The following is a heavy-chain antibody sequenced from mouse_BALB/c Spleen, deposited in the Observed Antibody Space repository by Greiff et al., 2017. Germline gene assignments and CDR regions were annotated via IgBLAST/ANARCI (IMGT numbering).Heavy chain of an antibody. D-gene: IGHD2-14*01. Sequence: VQVVESGPELVKPGASVKMSCKASGYTFTSYYIHWVKQRPGQGLEWIGWIYPGDGSTKYNEKFKGKTTLTADKSSSTAYMLLSSLTSEDSAIYFCARDRPFAYWGQGTLVTVSA. CDR2: IYPGDGST. V-gene: IGHV1S56*01. CDR1: GYTFTSYY. CDR3: ARDRPFAY. J-gene: IGHJ3*01.